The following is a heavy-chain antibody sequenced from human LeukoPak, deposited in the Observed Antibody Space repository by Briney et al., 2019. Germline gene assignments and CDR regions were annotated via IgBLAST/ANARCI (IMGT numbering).Heavy chain of an antibody. CDR3: ARDLGSSWPDAFDI. D-gene: IGHD6-13*01. Sequence: GGSLKLSCAASGFTFSSYSMNWVRQAPGKGLEWVSSISSSSSYIYYADSVKGRFTISRDNAKNSLYLQMNSLRAEDTAVYYCARDLGSSWPDAFDIWGQGTMVTVSS. V-gene: IGHV3-21*01. J-gene: IGHJ3*02. CDR1: GFTFSSYS. CDR2: ISSSSSYI.